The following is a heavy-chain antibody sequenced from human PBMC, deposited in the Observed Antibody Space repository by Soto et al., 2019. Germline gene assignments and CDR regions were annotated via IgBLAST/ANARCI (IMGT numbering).Heavy chain of an antibody. J-gene: IGHJ4*02. CDR3: AIRAYYYGSGSYYNPFDY. Sequence: QVPLVQSGAEVKKPGSSVKVSCKASGGTFSSYTISWVRQAPGQGLEWMGRIIPILGIANYAQKFQGRVTITADKSTSTAYMELSSLRSEDTAVYYCAIRAYYYGSGSYYNPFDYWGQGTLVTVSS. V-gene: IGHV1-69*02. CDR2: IIPILGIA. CDR1: GGTFSSYT. D-gene: IGHD3-10*01.